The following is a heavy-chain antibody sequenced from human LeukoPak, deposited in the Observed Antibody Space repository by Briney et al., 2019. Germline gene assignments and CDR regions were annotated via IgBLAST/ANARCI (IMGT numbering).Heavy chain of an antibody. J-gene: IGHJ4*02. V-gene: IGHV4-34*01. CDR2: INHSGST. D-gene: IGHD4-23*01. CDR3: ATRRVRTAFDY. CDR1: GGSFSGYY. Sequence: PSETLSLTCAVYGGSFSGYYWSWIRQPPGKGLEWIGEINHSGSTNYNPSLKSRVTISVDTSKNQFSLQLSSVTAADTAVYYCATRRVRTAFDYWGQGTLVTVSS.